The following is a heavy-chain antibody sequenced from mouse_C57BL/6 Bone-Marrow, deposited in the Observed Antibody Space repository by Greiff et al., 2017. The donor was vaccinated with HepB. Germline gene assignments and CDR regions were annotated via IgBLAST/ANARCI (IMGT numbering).Heavy chain of an antibody. D-gene: IGHD2-1*01. Sequence: QVQLKESGPGLVAPSQSLSTTCTVSGFSLTSYGVHWVRQPPGKGLEWLVVIWSDGSTTYNSALKSRLSISKDNSKSQVFLKMNSLQTDDTAMYYCARSYYGNYGDFDVWGTGTTVTVSS. CDR2: IWSDGST. V-gene: IGHV2-6*03. J-gene: IGHJ1*03. CDR3: ARSYYGNYGDFDV. CDR1: GFSLTSYG.